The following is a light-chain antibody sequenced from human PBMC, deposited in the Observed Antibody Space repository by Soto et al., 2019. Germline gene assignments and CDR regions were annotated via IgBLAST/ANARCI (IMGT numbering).Light chain of an antibody. V-gene: IGKV3D-15*01. CDR3: QQYNNWPLT. CDR2: GAS. J-gene: IGKJ5*01. CDR1: QSLGGS. Sequence: IVMTQSPATLSVSPGERATLSCRASQSLGGSLAWYQQKPGQAPRLLIYGASNRATGIPDRFSGSGSGTDFTLTISRLEPEDFAVYYCQQYNNWPLTFGQGTRLEIK.